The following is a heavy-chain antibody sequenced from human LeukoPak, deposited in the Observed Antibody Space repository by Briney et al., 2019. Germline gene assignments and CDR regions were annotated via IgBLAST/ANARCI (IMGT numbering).Heavy chain of an antibody. Sequence: GGSLRLSCAASGFTFSSYDMSWVRQAPGKGLEWVSTISGNGGNTYYADSVKGRFTISRDNSKNTLYLQMSSLRAEDTAVYYCAKDPDDFGSGSNWFDPWGQGTLVTVSS. J-gene: IGHJ5*02. D-gene: IGHD3-3*01. V-gene: IGHV3-23*01. CDR1: GFTFSSYD. CDR3: AKDPDDFGSGSNWFDP. CDR2: ISGNGGNT.